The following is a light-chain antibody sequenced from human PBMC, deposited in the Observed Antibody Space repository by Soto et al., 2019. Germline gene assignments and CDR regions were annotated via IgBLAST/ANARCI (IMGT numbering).Light chain of an antibody. V-gene: IGKV1-5*03. CDR3: QHYNDYSWT. CDR1: QSISIW. CDR2: GTS. J-gene: IGKJ1*01. Sequence: DIHMTQSPSTLSASVGDRVTITCRASQSISIWLAWYQQKPGRAPNLLIYGTSILESGVPSRFSGSRSGTEFTLTISSLQPDDFATYYCQHYNDYSWTFGQGTKVEIK.